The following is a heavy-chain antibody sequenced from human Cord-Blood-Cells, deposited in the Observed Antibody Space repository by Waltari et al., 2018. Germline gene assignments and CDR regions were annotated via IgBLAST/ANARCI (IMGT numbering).Heavy chain of an antibody. Sequence: QVQLQESGPGLVKPSQTLSLTCTVSGGSISSGGYSWRWIRQHQGTGLEWIGYIYYSGSTYYNPSLKSRVTISVDTSKNQFSLKLSSVTAADTAVYYCARDRLGEGYWYFDLWGRGTLVTVSS. CDR1: GGSISSGGYS. J-gene: IGHJ2*01. V-gene: IGHV4-31*03. CDR3: ARDRLGEGYWYFDL. CDR2: IYYSGST. D-gene: IGHD3-10*01.